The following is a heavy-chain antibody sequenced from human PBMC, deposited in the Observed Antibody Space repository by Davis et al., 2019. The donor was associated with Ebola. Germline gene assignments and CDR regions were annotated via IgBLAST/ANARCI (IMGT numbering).Heavy chain of an antibody. CDR3: ARDPQTKYGSGSYYNWFDS. CDR2: ISAYNGNT. Sequence: AASVKVSCKASGYTFISYGISWVRQAPGQGLEWMGWISAYNGNTNYAQKLQGRVTMTTDTSTSTAYMELRSLRSDDTAVYYCARDPQTKYGSGSYYNWFDSWGQGTLVTVSS. V-gene: IGHV1-18*01. J-gene: IGHJ5*01. CDR1: GYTFISYG. D-gene: IGHD3-10*01.